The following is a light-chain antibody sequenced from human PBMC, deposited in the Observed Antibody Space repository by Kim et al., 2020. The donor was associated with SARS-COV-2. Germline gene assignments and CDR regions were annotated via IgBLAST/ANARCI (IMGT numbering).Light chain of an antibody. CDR3: NSRDSNDNGV. V-gene: IGLV3-19*01. Sequence: SSELTQDPAVSVALGQTVRITCQGDSLRSYYATWYQQKPGQAPILVIFGKKNGPSGIPARSPASSSGTTASLPITGPKAGDEAAYSCNSRDSNDNGVFGG. J-gene: IGLJ2*01. CDR2: GKK. CDR1: SLRSYY.